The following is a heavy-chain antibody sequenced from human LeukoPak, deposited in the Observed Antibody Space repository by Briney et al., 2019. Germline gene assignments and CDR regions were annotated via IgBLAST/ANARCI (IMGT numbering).Heavy chain of an antibody. D-gene: IGHD3-22*01. CDR3: AKQGHYYDSTGYFDY. CDR1: GFTFGNYG. CDR2: ISGSGGST. Sequence: PGGSLRLSCVASGFTFGNYGMSWVRQAPGKGLEWVSAISGSGGSTYYADSVKGRFTISRDNSKNTLYLQMNSLRAEDTAVYYCAKQGHYYDSTGYFDYWGQGTLVTVSS. J-gene: IGHJ4*02. V-gene: IGHV3-23*01.